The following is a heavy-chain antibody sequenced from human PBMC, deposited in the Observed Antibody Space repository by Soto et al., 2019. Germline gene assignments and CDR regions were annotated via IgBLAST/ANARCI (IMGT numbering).Heavy chain of an antibody. CDR1: GGSISSYY. V-gene: IGHV4-59*08. CDR3: ARQFYGSGSYPFDY. CDR2: IYYSGST. Sequence: SETLSLTCTASGGSISSYYWSWIRQPPGKGLEWIGYIYYSGSTNYNPSLKSRVTISVDTSKNQFSLKLSSVTAADTAVYYCARQFYGSGSYPFDYWGQGTLVTVSS. J-gene: IGHJ4*02. D-gene: IGHD3-10*01.